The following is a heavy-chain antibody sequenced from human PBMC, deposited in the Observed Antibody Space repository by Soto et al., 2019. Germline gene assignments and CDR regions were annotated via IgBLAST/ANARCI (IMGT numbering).Heavy chain of an antibody. CDR1: GFTFSSYA. J-gene: IGHJ4*02. D-gene: IGHD6-13*01. Sequence: QVQLVESGGGVVQPGRSLRLSCAASGFTFSSYAMHWVRQAPGKGLEWVAVISYDGSNKYYADSVKGRFTISRDNSKNTLYLQMNSLRAGDTAVYYCASGAAALLLGYWGQGTLVTVSS. CDR3: ASGAAALLLGY. CDR2: ISYDGSNK. V-gene: IGHV3-30-3*01.